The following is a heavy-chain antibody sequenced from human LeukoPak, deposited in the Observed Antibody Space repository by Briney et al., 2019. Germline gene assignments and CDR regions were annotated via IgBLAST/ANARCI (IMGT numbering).Heavy chain of an antibody. CDR3: ARESDGGRYFDY. D-gene: IGHD1-26*01. CDR1: GFTFSYYG. CDR2: ISYDGSKK. V-gene: IGHV3-30*03. J-gene: IGHJ4*02. Sequence: GGSLRLSCAAYGFTFSYYGMHWVRQAPGKGMEWVAVISYDGSKKYYADSVKGRFTISRDNSMNTLYLQMNSLRAEHTAVFFCARESDGGRYFDYWGQGTLVTVSS.